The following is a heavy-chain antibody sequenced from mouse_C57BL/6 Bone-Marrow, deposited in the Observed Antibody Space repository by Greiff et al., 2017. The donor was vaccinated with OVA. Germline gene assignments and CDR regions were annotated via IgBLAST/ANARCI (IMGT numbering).Heavy chain of an antibody. D-gene: IGHD1-1*01. CDR2: ISNGGGST. J-gene: IGHJ4*01. CDR3: ARHDGGSSYDYYAMDY. CDR1: GFTFSDYY. Sequence: EVKLVESGGGLVQPGGSLKLSCAASGFTFSDYYMYWVRQTPEKRLEWVAYISNGGGSTYYPDTVKGRFTISSDNAKNNLYLQMGSLKSEDTAMYYCARHDGGSSYDYYAMDYWGQGTSVTVSS. V-gene: IGHV5-12*01.